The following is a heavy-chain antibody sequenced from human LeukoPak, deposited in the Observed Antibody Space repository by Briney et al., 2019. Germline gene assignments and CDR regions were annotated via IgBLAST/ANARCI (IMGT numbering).Heavy chain of an antibody. V-gene: IGHV3-66*01. CDR2: LYNDGRT. Sequence: GGSLRLSCAASGFTVSGSYMTWVRQPPGKGLEWVSFLYNDGRTVYADSVRGRFTISTDNSRNTLYLQMSSLRAEDTAVYYCAREVSYQFDLWGQGTLVTVSP. CDR1: GFTVSGSY. J-gene: IGHJ3*01. D-gene: IGHD3-16*01. CDR3: AREVSYQFDL.